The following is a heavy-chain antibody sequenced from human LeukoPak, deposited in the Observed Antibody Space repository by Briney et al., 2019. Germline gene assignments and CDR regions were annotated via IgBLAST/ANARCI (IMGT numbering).Heavy chain of an antibody. CDR1: GGSFSGYY. CDR2: INHSGST. J-gene: IGHJ4*02. CDR3: ARRRGWELHPLGY. D-gene: IGHD1-26*01. V-gene: IGHV4-34*01. Sequence: PTETLSLTCAVYGGSFSGYYWSWIRQPPGKGLEWIGEINHSGSTNYNPSLKSRVTISVDTSKNQFSLKLSSVTAADTAVYYCARRRGWELHPLGYWGQGTLVTVSS.